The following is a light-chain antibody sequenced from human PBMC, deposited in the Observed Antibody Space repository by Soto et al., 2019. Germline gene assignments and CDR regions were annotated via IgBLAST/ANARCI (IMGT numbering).Light chain of an antibody. J-gene: IGLJ1*01. CDR2: DVS. V-gene: IGLV2-14*01. CDR3: RLYTSIIPLYV. CDR1: SSDVGGYNY. Sequence: QSALTQPASVSGSPGQSITISCTGTSSDVGGYNYVSWYQQHPGKAPKLMIYDVSNRPSGVSNRFSGSKSGNTASLTISGLQAEVDFHYYCRLYTSIIPLYVFGTGPKGTVL.